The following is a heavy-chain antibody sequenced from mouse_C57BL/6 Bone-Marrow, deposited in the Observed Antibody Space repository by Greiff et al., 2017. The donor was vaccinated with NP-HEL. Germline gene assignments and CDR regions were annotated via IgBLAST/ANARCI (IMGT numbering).Heavy chain of an antibody. V-gene: IGHV5-12*01. CDR1: GFTFSDYY. CDR2: ISNGGGST. CDR3: ARINYYAMDY. J-gene: IGHJ4*01. Sequence: EVKVVESGGGLVQPGGSLKLSCAASGFTFSDYYMYWVRQTPEKRLEWVAYISNGGGSTYYPDTVKGRFTISRDNAKNTLYLQMSRLKSEDTAMYYCARINYYAMDYWGQGTSVTVSS.